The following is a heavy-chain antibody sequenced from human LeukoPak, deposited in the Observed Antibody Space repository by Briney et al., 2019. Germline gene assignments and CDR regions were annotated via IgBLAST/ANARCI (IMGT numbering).Heavy chain of an antibody. CDR1: GFTVSSNY. J-gene: IGHJ4*02. Sequence: PGGSLRLSCAASGFTVSSNYMSWVRQAPGKGLEWVSVIYSGGSTYYADSVKGRFTTSRDNAKNSVYLHMNSLRVEDTAVYYCARVGLLHYPMDYWGRGTLLTVSS. D-gene: IGHD1-26*01. CDR3: ARVGLLHYPMDY. CDR2: IYSGGST. V-gene: IGHV3-53*01.